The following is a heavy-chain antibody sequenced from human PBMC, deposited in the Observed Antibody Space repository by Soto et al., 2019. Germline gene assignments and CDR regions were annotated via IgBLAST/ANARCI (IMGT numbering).Heavy chain of an antibody. J-gene: IGHJ4*02. D-gene: IGHD6-19*01. Sequence: SETLSLTCTVSGGSVSSGSYYWSWIRQPPGKGLEWIGYMYNSGSTNYNPSLKSRVIISVDTSKNQFSLKLSSVTAADTALYYCARVSSGWYYFDYWGQGTLVTVSS. CDR2: MYNSGST. CDR1: GGSVSSGSYY. V-gene: IGHV4-61*01. CDR3: ARVSSGWYYFDY.